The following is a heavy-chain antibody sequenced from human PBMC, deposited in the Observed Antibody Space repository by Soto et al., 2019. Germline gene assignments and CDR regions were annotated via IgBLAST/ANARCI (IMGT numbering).Heavy chain of an antibody. Sequence: EVQLLESGGGLVQPGGSLRLSCAASGFTFSTSQMNWVRQAPGKGLEWLSYISSSGSSRYYADSVKGRFTIARDNAKNSLYLQMNSLRVEDTAFYYCAREGSSDAYDIWGQGTKVTVSS. D-gene: IGHD3-10*01. CDR1: GFTFSTSQ. V-gene: IGHV3-48*03. CDR3: AREGSSDAYDI. J-gene: IGHJ3*02. CDR2: ISSSGSSR.